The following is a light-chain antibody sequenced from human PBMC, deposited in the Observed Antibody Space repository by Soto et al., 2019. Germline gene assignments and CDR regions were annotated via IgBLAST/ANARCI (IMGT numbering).Light chain of an antibody. CDR1: SSDVGGYNY. J-gene: IGLJ1*01. V-gene: IGLV2-14*03. Sequence: QSALTQPTSVSGSPGQSITISCTGTSSDVGGYNYVSWYQHHPGKAPKLMIYDVSNRPSGVSNRFSGSKSGNTASLTISGLXAEDEADYYCSSYTSSSTLEVFGSGTKLTVL. CDR2: DVS. CDR3: SSYTSSSTLEV.